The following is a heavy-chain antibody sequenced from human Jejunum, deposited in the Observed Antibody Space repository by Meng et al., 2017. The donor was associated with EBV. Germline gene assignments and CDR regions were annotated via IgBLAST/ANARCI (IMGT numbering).Heavy chain of an antibody. Sequence: QGQLQEWGPGLVKPSETLSLTCTVSGGSVSTASYYWSWIRQSPGKGLEWIGYIYYSGNTNYNPSLKSRATITVDTSKNQFSLKLSSVTAADTAVYYCARVVDYYERSGYPDFWGQGTLVTVFS. CDR2: IYYSGNT. CDR1: GGSVSTASYY. D-gene: IGHD3-22*01. CDR3: ARVVDYYERSGYPDF. V-gene: IGHV4-61*01. J-gene: IGHJ4*02.